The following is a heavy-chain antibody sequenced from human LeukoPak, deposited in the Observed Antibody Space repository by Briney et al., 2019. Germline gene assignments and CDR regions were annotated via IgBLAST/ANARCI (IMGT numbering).Heavy chain of an antibody. CDR3: AKEGAGHDGRFDY. D-gene: IGHD1-26*01. Sequence: GGSLRLSCAASGFTFDDYAMHWVRQAPGKGLEWVSGISWNSGGIGYADSVKGRFTISRDNAKNSLYLQMNSLRAEDTAFYCAKEGAGHDGRFDYWGQGTLVTVSS. V-gene: IGHV3-9*01. CDR1: GFTFDDYA. J-gene: IGHJ4*02. CDR2: ISWNSGGI.